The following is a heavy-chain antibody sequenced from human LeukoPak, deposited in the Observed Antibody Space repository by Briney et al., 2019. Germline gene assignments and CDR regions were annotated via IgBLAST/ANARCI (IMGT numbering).Heavy chain of an antibody. Sequence: PGGSLRLSCAASGFTFNNYAMTWVRQAPGKGLEWVSSISGGGETTYYADSAKGRFTISRDNSQNTLYLQMNSLRAEDTAVYYCSRDYADYDRYSFLDYWGQGALVTVSS. J-gene: IGHJ4*02. D-gene: IGHD4-17*01. V-gene: IGHV3-23*01. CDR2: ISGGGETT. CDR1: GFTFNNYA. CDR3: SRDYADYDRYSFLDY.